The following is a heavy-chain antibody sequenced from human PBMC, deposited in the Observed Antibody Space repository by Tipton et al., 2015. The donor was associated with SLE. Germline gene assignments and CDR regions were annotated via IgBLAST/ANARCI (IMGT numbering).Heavy chain of an antibody. Sequence: TLSLTCAVYGESFSGYYWSWIRQPPGKGLEWIGYIYYSGSTNYNPSLKSRVTISVDTSKNQFSLKLSSVTAADTAVYYCARHMITGGEFDYWGQGTLVTVSS. V-gene: IGHV4-59*08. CDR2: IYYSGST. CDR3: ARHMITGGEFDY. CDR1: GESFSGYY. J-gene: IGHJ4*02. D-gene: IGHD3-16*01.